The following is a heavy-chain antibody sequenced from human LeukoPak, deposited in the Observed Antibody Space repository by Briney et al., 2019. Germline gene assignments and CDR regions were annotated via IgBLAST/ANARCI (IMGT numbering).Heavy chain of an antibody. CDR1: TFTFSDYG. D-gene: IGHD3-16*02. CDR2: IRNDGAKT. J-gene: IGHJ6*03. Sequence: PGGSLRLSCAGSTFTFSDYGMHWVRQAPGKGLEWVAFIRNDGAKTYYADSAKGRFTISRDNSRNTLYLQMNSLTAEDTAVFYCAKDGVILAPGVYWYMDVWGRGTTVTVSS. V-gene: IGHV3-30*02. CDR3: AKDGVILAPGVYWYMDV.